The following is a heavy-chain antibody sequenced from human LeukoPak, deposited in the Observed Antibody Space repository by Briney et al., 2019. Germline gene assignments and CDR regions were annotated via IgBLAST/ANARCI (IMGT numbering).Heavy chain of an antibody. J-gene: IGHJ5*02. CDR1: GFTFSSYG. Sequence: GGSLRLSYAASGFTFSSYGMHWVRQAPAKGLEWVAFIRYDGSNKYYADSVKGRFTISRDNSKNTLYLQMNSLRAEDTAVYYCAKDQVGYSSSWYDHWGQGTLVTVSS. V-gene: IGHV3-30*02. CDR2: IRYDGSNK. CDR3: AKDQVGYSSSWYDH. D-gene: IGHD6-13*01.